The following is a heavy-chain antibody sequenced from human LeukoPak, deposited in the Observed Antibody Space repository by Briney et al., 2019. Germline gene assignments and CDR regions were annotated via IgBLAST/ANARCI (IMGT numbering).Heavy chain of an antibody. CDR3: ARPLLVGSKGAFDI. Sequence: PSETLSLTCTVSGGSISAYYWSWIRQPPGKGLEWVGYIFYSGSTNYNPSLKSRVTISVDTSKNQFSLKLSSVTAADTAVYYCARPLLVGSKGAFDIWGQGTMVTVSS. J-gene: IGHJ3*02. D-gene: IGHD2-2*01. CDR2: IFYSGST. V-gene: IGHV4-59*08. CDR1: GGSISAYY.